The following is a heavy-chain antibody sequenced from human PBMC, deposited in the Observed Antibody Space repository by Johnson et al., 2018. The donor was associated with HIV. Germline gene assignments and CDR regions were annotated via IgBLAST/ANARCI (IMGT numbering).Heavy chain of an antibody. Sequence: QMLLVESGGGVVQPGKSLRLSCAPSGFIFSNYDMDWVRQAPGKGLEWVVSISYDGDNKNYADSVKGRFTISRDNSKNTLSLQMNNLRTEDTGVYYCAKAYCPGCDGFDIWGQGTMVTVSS. D-gene: IGHD2-21*01. CDR1: GFIFSNYD. J-gene: IGHJ3*02. CDR2: ISYDGDNK. V-gene: IGHV3-30*18. CDR3: AKAYCPGCDGFDI.